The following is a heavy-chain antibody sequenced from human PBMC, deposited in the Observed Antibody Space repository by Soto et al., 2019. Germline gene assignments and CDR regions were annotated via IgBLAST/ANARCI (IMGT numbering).Heavy chain of an antibody. D-gene: IGHD3-10*01. Sequence: QVQLVQSGAAVKKPGSSVKVSCKASGGTFSSYTISWVRQAPGQGLEWMGRIIPILGIANYAQKFQGRVTITADKSTSTAYMELSSLRSEDTAVYYCARLMSSGYYYGMDVWGQGTTVTVSS. V-gene: IGHV1-69*02. CDR3: ARLMSSGYYYGMDV. CDR1: GGTFSSYT. J-gene: IGHJ6*02. CDR2: IIPILGIA.